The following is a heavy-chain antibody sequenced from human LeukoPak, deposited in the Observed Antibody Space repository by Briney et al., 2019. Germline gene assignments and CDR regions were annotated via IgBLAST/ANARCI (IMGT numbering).Heavy chain of an antibody. J-gene: IGHJ4*02. CDR1: GYTFTSNY. Sequence: ASVKVSCKASGYTFTSNYMHWVRQAPGQGLEWMGWISGSNGNTNYAQKFQGRVSMTADTSTSTAYMELRSLRSDDTAVYYCARSGRGTYYYFDLWGQGTLVTVSS. V-gene: IGHV1-18*04. CDR3: ARSGRGTYYYFDL. D-gene: IGHD1-26*01. CDR2: ISGSNGNT.